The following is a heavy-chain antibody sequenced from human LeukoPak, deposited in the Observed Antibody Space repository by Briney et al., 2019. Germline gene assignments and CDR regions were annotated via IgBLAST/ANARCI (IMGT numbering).Heavy chain of an antibody. CDR2: IYPGDSDT. CDR3: ARSPTMTQGPFDY. CDR1: GYSFTSYW. Sequence: GESPKISCKGSGYSFTSYWIGWVRQMPGKGLEWMGIIYPGDSDTRYSPSFQGQVTISADKSISTAYLQWSSLKASDTAMYYCARSPTMTQGPFDYWGQGTLVTVSS. D-gene: IGHD3-22*01. V-gene: IGHV5-51*01. J-gene: IGHJ4*02.